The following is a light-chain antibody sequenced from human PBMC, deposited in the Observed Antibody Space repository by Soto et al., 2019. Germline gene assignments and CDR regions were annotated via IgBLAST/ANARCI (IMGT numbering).Light chain of an antibody. Sequence: EIVLTQSPGTLSLSPGERATLSCRASQTLTNTYLAWYQQKPGQAPRLLIFDASTRATGIPDRFIGSGSGTAYTLTISRLEPEDFAVYCCQLYGVSPKTFGQGTNVEVK. CDR2: DAS. CDR3: QLYGVSPKT. CDR1: QTLTNTY. V-gene: IGKV3-20*01. J-gene: IGKJ1*01.